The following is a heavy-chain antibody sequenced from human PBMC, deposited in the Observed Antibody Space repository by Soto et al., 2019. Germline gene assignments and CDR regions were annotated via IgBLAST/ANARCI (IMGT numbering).Heavy chain of an antibody. CDR2: VYPSNSYT. V-gene: IGHV5-10-1*01. D-gene: IGHD2-2*01. CDR3: ARSIPIVVVPAAIRVSWYYYGMDV. J-gene: IGHJ6*02. CDR1: GYSFTSYW. Sequence: GESLKISGKGFGYSFTSYWVSWVRQMSGKGPVWMGGVYPSNSYTTYRPSFQGHVTISADKSISTAYLQWSSLKASDTAMYYCARSIPIVVVPAAIRVSWYYYGMDVCGQGTTVTVSS.